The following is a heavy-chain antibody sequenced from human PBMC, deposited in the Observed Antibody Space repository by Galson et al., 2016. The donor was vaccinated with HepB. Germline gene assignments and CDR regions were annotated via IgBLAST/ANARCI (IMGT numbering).Heavy chain of an antibody. J-gene: IGHJ4*02. CDR2: IYSGGNT. CDR3: ARNPGASTWG. V-gene: IGHV3-66*01. Sequence: SLRLSCAASGFTVGNNYMSWVRQAPGKGLEWVSLIYSGGNTLYADSVKGRFSISRDNSKNTLYLQMNSLSAEDTAVYYCARNPGASTWGWGQGTLVIVSS. CDR1: GFTVGNNY. D-gene: IGHD6-13*01.